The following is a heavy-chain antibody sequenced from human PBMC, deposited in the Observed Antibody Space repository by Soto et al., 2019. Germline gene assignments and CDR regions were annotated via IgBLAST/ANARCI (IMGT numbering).Heavy chain of an antibody. J-gene: IGHJ6*02. D-gene: IGHD2-2*01. CDR1: GFSVSARGVG. CDR2: IYWNDDK. Sequence: SGPTLVNPTQTLTLTCALSGFSVSARGVGVGWIRQPPGKALEWLAIIYWNDDKRYSASLRSRLTITKDTAKNQVVLTLSNLDPVDTATYYCVRQTTGSLIVPVAITPYYYLGFDVWGQGTSVTVSS. V-gene: IGHV2-5*01. CDR3: VRQTTGSLIVPVAITPYYYLGFDV.